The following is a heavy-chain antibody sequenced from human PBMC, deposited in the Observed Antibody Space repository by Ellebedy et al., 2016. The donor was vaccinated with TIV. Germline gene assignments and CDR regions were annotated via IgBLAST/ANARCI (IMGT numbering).Heavy chain of an antibody. CDR2: IAPNAGRT. D-gene: IGHD1-26*01. CDR3: ARGEVLLDY. CDR1: GYTFGTYG. V-gene: IGHV1-18*01. Sequence: AASVKVSCKTSGYTFGTYGITWVRQAPGQGLDWMGWIAPNAGRTNYAQKLQGRVTITTDTSTRTAYMELRSLRSEDTAVYYYARGEVLLDYWGQGTLVTVSS. J-gene: IGHJ4*02.